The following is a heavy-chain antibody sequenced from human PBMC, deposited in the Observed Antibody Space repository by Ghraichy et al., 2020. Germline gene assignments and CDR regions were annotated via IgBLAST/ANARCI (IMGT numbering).Heavy chain of an antibody. CDR3: ARRVATTNRYYFDY. V-gene: IGHV4-59*01. Sequence: SETLSLTCTVSGVSISSYYWTWIRQPPGKGLEWIGYIYYSGSTNYNPSLKSRVSMSIDTSKKQFSLKLNSVTAADTAVYYCARRVATTNRYYFDYWGQGTLVTVSS. D-gene: IGHD5-12*01. CDR2: IYYSGST. J-gene: IGHJ4*02. CDR1: GVSISSYY.